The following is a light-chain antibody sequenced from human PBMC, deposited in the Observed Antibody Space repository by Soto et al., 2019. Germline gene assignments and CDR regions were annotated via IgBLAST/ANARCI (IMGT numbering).Light chain of an antibody. CDR3: QQYYSYPYT. J-gene: IGKJ2*01. V-gene: IGKV1-5*03. CDR2: KAS. Sequence: IQMTQSPSTLSASVGDRVTITCRASQSIGSWLAWYQQKPGKAPKLLIFKASSLESEVPSRFSGSGSGTEFTLTITSLQPDDFATYYCQQYYSYPYTFGQGTNLEIK. CDR1: QSIGSW.